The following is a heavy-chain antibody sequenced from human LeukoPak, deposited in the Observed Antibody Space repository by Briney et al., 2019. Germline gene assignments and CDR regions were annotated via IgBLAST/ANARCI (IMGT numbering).Heavy chain of an antibody. CDR2: INHSGST. Sequence: SETLSLTCAVYGGSFSGYYWSWIRQPPGKGLEWIGEINHSGSTNYNPSLKSRVTISVDTSKNQFSLKLSSVTAADTAVYYCARSSSGYLLFDYWGQGTLVTVSS. D-gene: IGHD3-22*01. CDR3: ARSSSGYLLFDY. V-gene: IGHV4-34*01. CDR1: GGSFSGYY. J-gene: IGHJ4*02.